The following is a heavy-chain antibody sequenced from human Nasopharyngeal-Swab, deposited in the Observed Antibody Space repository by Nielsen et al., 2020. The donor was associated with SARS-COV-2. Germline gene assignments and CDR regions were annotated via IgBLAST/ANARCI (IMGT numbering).Heavy chain of an antibody. CDR3: AREGYGAYGDHPDH. CDR2: IKQDGGEK. CDR1: GFTFASYW. Sequence: GESLKISYAASGFTFASYWMSWVRQAPRKGLEWVANIKQDGGEKYYVDSVKGRFTIARDNAKNSVYLQMNSLRVEDTAVYYCAREGYGAYGDHPDHWGQGTLVTVSS. D-gene: IGHD4/OR15-4a*01. V-gene: IGHV3-7*01. J-gene: IGHJ4*02.